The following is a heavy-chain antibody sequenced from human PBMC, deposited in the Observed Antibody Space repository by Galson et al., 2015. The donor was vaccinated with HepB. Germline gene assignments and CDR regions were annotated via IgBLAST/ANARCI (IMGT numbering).Heavy chain of an antibody. J-gene: IGHJ6*02. CDR1: GFTFSSYS. CDR3: ARDPTTVTVRYYYGMDV. Sequence: SLRLSCAASGFTFSSYSMNWVRQAPGKGLEWVSSISSSSSYIYYADSVKGRFTISRDNAKNSLYLQMNSLRAEDTAVYYCARDPTTVTVRYYYGMDVWGQGATVTVSS. CDR2: ISSSSSYI. D-gene: IGHD4-17*01. V-gene: IGHV3-21*01.